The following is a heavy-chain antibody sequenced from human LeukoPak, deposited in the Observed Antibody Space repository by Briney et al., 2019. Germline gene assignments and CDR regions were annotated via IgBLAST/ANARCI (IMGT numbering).Heavy chain of an antibody. J-gene: IGHJ4*02. CDR3: ASDGIAVDRGIGYFDY. CDR2: IWYDGSNK. V-gene: IGHV3-33*01. CDR1: GFTFRSYG. Sequence: GGSLRLSCAASGFTFRSYGMHWVRHPPGKGLEWVAVIWYDGSNKYYAASVKGRFTISRDNSENTLYLRMNSLRAEDTALYYCASDGIAVDRGIGYFDYWGQGTLVTVSS. D-gene: IGHD6-13*01.